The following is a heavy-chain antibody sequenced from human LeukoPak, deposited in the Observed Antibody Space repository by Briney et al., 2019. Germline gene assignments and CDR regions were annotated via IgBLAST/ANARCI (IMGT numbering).Heavy chain of an antibody. CDR1: GGTFSSYA. J-gene: IGHJ4*02. CDR3: ARDGAIRIDYFDY. Sequence: SVKVSCKASGGTFSSYAISWVRQAPGQGLEWMGGIIPIFGTANYAQKFQGRVTITTDESTSTAYMELSSLRSEDTAVYYCARDGAIRIDYFDYWGQGTLVTVSS. CDR2: IIPIFGTA. D-gene: IGHD2-15*01. V-gene: IGHV1-69*05.